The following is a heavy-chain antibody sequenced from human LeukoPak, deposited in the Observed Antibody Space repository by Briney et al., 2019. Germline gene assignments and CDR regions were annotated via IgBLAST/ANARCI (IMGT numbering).Heavy chain of an antibody. Sequence: GGTLRLSCAASGFTFSSYGMSWVRQAPGKGLEWVSLISGSGGRAYYADSVKGRFTISRDNSKNTLYLQMNSLRAEDTAVYYCARGHSSGYYLDYWGQGTLVTVSS. D-gene: IGHD3-22*01. V-gene: IGHV3-23*01. CDR1: GFTFSSYG. CDR3: ARGHSSGYYLDY. J-gene: IGHJ4*02. CDR2: ISGSGGRA.